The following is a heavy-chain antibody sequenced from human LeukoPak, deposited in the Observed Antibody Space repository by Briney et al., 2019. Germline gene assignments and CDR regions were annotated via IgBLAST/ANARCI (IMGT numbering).Heavy chain of an antibody. Sequence: GSLRLSCAASGSTFSTYGMHWVRQAPGKGLEWVAFIRYDGSNKYYADSVKGRFTISRDNSKNTLYLQMNSLRAEDTAVYYCAKDRCSNGIGCYYYYMEVWGKGTTVTISS. D-gene: IGHD2-8*01. CDR3: AKDRCSNGIGCYYYYMEV. V-gene: IGHV3-30*02. CDR1: GSTFSTYG. CDR2: IRYDGSNK. J-gene: IGHJ6*03.